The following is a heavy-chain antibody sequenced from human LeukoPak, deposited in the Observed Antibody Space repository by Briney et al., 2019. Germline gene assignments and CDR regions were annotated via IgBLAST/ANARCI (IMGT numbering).Heavy chain of an antibody. CDR1: GYTFTSYY. CDR3: ARGWGSNPGYCSSTSCYSLFDY. D-gene: IGHD2-2*02. Sequence: ASVTVSCKASGYTFTSYYMHWVRQAPGQGLEWMGIINPSGGSTSYAQKFQGRVTMTRDTSTSTVYMELSSLRSEDTAVYYCARGWGSNPGYCSSTSCYSLFDYWGQGTLVTVSS. V-gene: IGHV1-46*01. CDR2: INPSGGST. J-gene: IGHJ4*02.